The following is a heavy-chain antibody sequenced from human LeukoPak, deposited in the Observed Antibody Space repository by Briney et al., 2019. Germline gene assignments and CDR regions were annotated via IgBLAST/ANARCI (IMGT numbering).Heavy chain of an antibody. J-gene: IGHJ3*02. CDR1: GGSISSRNW. CDR3: ATIAVAGTKSGYHDDAFDI. V-gene: IGHV4-4*02. Sequence: SETLSLTCAVSGGSISSRNWWMWVRQPPGKRLGWVGVIYPSGSTYYNPSLKSQVTISIDKSKNQFFLKLSSVTAADTAVYYCATIAVAGTKSGYHDDAFDIWGQGTMVTVSS. D-gene: IGHD6-19*01. CDR2: IYPSGST.